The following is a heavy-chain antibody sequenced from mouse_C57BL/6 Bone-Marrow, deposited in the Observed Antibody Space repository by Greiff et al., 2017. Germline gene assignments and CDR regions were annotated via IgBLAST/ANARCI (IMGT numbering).Heavy chain of an antibody. CDR1: GFTFSSYA. CDR2: ISDGGSYT. Sequence: EVMLVESGGGLVKPGGSLKLSCAASGFTFSSYAMSWVHQTPEKRLEWVATISDGGSYTYYPDNVKGRFTISRDNAKNNLYLQMSHLKSEDTAMYYCARDPSNYFDYWGQGTTLTVSS. J-gene: IGHJ2*01. V-gene: IGHV5-4*01. CDR3: ARDPSNYFDY.